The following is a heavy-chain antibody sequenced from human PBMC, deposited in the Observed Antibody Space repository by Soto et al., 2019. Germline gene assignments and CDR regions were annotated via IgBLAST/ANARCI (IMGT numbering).Heavy chain of an antibody. CDR3: ARDLVRSSWYWFDH. CDR1: GFTFSSYW. V-gene: IGHV3-7*01. D-gene: IGHD6-13*01. Sequence: PGGSLRLSCAASGFTFSSYWMSWVRQAPGKGLEWVANIKQDGSEKYYVDSVKGRFTISRDNAKNSLYLQMNSLRAEDTAVYYCARDLVRSSWYWFDHWGQGTLVTVSS. CDR2: IKQDGSEK. J-gene: IGHJ5*02.